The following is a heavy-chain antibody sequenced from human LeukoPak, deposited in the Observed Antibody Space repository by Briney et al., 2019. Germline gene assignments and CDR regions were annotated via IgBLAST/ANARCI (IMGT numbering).Heavy chain of an antibody. D-gene: IGHD6-6*01. CDR1: GFTFSTYS. Sequence: GGSLRLSCAASGFTFSTYSMNWVRQAPGKGLEWVSSISISSSYIYYADSVKGRFTISRGNAKNSLYLQMNSLRAEDTAVYYCARDRTSTWSSYAFDIWGQGTMVTVSS. CDR3: ARDRTSTWSSYAFDI. V-gene: IGHV3-21*01. CDR2: ISISSSYI. J-gene: IGHJ3*02.